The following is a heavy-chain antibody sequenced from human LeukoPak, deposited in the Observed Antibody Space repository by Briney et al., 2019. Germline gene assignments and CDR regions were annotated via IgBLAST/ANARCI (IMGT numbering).Heavy chain of an antibody. J-gene: IGHJ4*02. CDR1: GFTFSSYD. CDR3: AKAESVVVAAAGFDY. V-gene: IGHV3-13*01. CDR2: IGTAGDT. D-gene: IGHD6-13*01. Sequence: GGSLRLSCAASGFTFSSYDMHWVRQATGKGLEWVSAIGTAGDTYYPGSVKGRFTISRENAKNSLYLQMNSLRAEDTALYYCAKAESVVVAAAGFDYWGQGTLVTVSS.